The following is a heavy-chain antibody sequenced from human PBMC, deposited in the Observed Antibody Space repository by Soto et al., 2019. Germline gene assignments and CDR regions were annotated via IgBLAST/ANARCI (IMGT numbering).Heavy chain of an antibody. J-gene: IGHJ6*04. D-gene: IGHD3-16*01. CDR2: IIPIFGTA. V-gene: IGHV1-69*01. CDR3: ARSEGDKLDRPNYYYGMDV. Sequence: QVQLVQSGAEVKKPGSSVKVSCKASGGTFSSYAISWVRQAPGQGLEWMGGIIPIFGTANYAQKFQGRVTITADESTSTAYMELSSLRSEDTAVYYCARSEGDKLDRPNYYYGMDVWGKGTTVTVSS. CDR1: GGTFSSYA.